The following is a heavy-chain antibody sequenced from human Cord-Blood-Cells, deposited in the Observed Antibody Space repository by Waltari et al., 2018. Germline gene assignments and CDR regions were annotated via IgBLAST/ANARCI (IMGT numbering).Heavy chain of an antibody. CDR3: ARFALNWNDGDY. CDR2: INAGNGNT. D-gene: IGHD1-20*01. CDR1: GYTFTSYA. V-gene: IGHV1-3*01. Sequence: QVQLVQSGAEVKKPGASVKVSCKASGYTFTSYAMHWVRQAPGQRLEWMGWINAGNGNTKYSRKFQGRVTITRDTSASTAYMELSSLRSEDTAVYYCARFALNWNDGDYWGQGTLVTVSS. J-gene: IGHJ4*02.